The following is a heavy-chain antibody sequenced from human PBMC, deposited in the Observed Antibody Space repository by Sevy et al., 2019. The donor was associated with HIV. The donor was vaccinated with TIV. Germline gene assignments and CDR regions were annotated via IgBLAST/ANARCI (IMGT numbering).Heavy chain of an antibody. Sequence: GGSLRLSCAASGFTFSKYWMSWVRQAPGKGLEWVANINQDGSEKYYVDSVKGRFTISRDNGKNSLYLQMNSLRAEDTAVYYCAYTAMDRWGQGTLVTVSS. CDR3: AYTAMDR. CDR1: GFTFSKYW. V-gene: IGHV3-7*01. D-gene: IGHD5-18*01. J-gene: IGHJ4*02. CDR2: INQDGSEK.